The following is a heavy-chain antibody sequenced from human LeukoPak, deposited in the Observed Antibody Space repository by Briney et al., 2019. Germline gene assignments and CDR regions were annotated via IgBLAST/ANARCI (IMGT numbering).Heavy chain of an antibody. CDR1: GFTFSSYW. CDR2: IKQDGSEK. CDR3: ARDRSYYDFWSGYYARPAPDY. D-gene: IGHD3-3*01. J-gene: IGHJ4*02. Sequence: GGSLRPSCAASGFTFSSYWMSWVRQAPGKGLEWVANIKQDGSEKYYVDSVKGRFTISRDNAKNSLYLQMNSLRAEDTAVYYCARDRSYYDFWSGYYARPAPDYWGQGTLVTVSS. V-gene: IGHV3-7*01.